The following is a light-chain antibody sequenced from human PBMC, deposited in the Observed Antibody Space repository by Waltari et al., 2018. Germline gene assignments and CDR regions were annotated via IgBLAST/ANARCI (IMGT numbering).Light chain of an antibody. CDR3: QTGGHGTWV. CDR1: SGHSTNI. Sequence: QLVLTQSPSASASLGASVKLTCTLSSGHSTNIIAWLQQQPEKGPRYLRNVNSDGSHKKGVGIPDRFSGSSSGAERYLTISSLQSEDEADYYCQTGGHGTWVFGGGTRLTVL. CDR2: VNSDGSH. J-gene: IGLJ3*02. V-gene: IGLV4-69*01.